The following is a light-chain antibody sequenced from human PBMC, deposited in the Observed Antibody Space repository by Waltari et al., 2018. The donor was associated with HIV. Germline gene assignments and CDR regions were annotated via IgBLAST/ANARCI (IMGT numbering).Light chain of an antibody. CDR3: QQYGSSPRT. Sequence: EIVFTQSPGTLSLSPGERATLSCRASQSVSSNYLAWYQQRPGQAPRLLIYGASSRATGIPDRFSGSGSGTDFTLTISRLEPKDFAVYYCQQYGSSPRTFGQGTKVEIK. V-gene: IGKV3-20*01. CDR1: QSVSSNY. J-gene: IGKJ1*01. CDR2: GAS.